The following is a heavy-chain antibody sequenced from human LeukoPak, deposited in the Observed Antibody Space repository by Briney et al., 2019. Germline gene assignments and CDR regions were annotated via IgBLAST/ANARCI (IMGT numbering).Heavy chain of an antibody. CDR3: ARRSGFDYYYYGMDV. D-gene: IGHD3-3*01. Sequence: SETLSLTCTVSGGSISSYDWRWVREAPGKGREGGGYIYYSGSTNYNPSLKRRVSISVDTSKNQFSLKLSSVTAADTAVYYCARRSGFDYYYYGMDVWGQGTTVTVSS. V-gene: IGHV4-59*08. CDR2: IYYSGST. CDR1: GGSISSYD. J-gene: IGHJ6*02.